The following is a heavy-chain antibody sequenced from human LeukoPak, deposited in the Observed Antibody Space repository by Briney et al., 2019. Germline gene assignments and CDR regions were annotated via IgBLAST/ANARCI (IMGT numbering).Heavy chain of an antibody. CDR1: GYTFTSYG. D-gene: IGHD6-19*01. CDR3: ARDSPNSSGWSASLWYYYGMDV. J-gene: IGHJ6*02. V-gene: IGHV1-18*01. CDR2: ISAYNGNT. Sequence: GASVKVSCKASGYTFTSYGISWVRQAPGQGLEWMGWISAYNGNTNYTQKLQGRVTMTTDTSTSTAYMELRSLRSDDTAMYYCARDSPNSSGWSASLWYYYGMDVWGQGTTVTVSS.